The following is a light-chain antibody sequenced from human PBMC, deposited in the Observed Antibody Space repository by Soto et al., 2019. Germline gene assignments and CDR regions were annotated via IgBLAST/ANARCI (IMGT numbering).Light chain of an antibody. CDR2: DAS. Sequence: EIVLTQSPGTLSLSPGERATLSCRASQSLTSSYLAWSQQKPGQAPRLLIYDASSRATGIPDRFSGSGSGTYFTLTISRLAPEDFAVYYCQHYESSPPSYTFGQGTKLQSK. J-gene: IGKJ2*01. CDR1: QSLTSSY. CDR3: QHYESSPPSYT. V-gene: IGKV3-20*01.